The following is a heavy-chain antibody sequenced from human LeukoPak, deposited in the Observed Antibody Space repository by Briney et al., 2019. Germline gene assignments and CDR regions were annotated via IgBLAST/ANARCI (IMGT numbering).Heavy chain of an antibody. CDR2: INSVGSST. D-gene: IGHD6-6*01. Sequence: TGGSRRLSCAASGFTFSSYWMHWIRQAPGKGLVWVSRINSVGSSTRYGDSVKGRFTISRDNAKNQMYLQMNSLRAEDTAVYYCAKGGISSSSANYFDYWGQGTLVTVSS. V-gene: IGHV3-74*01. CDR1: GFTFSSYW. CDR3: AKGGISSSSANYFDY. J-gene: IGHJ4*02.